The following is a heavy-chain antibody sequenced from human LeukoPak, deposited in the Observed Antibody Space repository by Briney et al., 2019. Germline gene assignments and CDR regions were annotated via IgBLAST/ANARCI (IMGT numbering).Heavy chain of an antibody. Sequence: ASVKVSCKASGYTFTSYYMHWVRQAPGQGLEWMGIINPSGGSTSYAQKFQGRVTMTRDTSTSTVYMELSSLRSEDTAVYYCARRARVRYSSRFYFDYWGQGTLLTVSS. V-gene: IGHV1-46*01. CDR3: ARRARVRYSSRFYFDY. J-gene: IGHJ4*02. D-gene: IGHD6-13*01. CDR2: INPSGGST. CDR1: GYTFTSYY.